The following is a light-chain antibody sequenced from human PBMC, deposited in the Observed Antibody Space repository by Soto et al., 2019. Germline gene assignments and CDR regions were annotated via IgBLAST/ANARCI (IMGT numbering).Light chain of an antibody. V-gene: IGLV2-8*01. Sequence: QSALTQPPSASGSPGQSVTISCTGTSSDVGAYNYVSWYQQHPGKAPKLMINDVTKRPSGVPDRFAGSKSGNTASLTVSGLRAEDEADYYCCSYAGGNSLVFGGGTKLTVL. J-gene: IGLJ2*01. CDR2: DVT. CDR3: CSYAGGNSLV. CDR1: SSDVGAYNY.